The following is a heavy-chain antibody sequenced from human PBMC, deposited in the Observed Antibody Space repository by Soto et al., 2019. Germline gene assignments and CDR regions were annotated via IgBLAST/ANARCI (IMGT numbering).Heavy chain of an antibody. V-gene: IGHV1-3*01. D-gene: IGHD6-19*01. CDR2: INAGNGNT. Sequence: QVQLVQSGAEVKKPGASVKVSCKASGYTFTSYAMHWVRQAPGQRLEWVGWINAGNGNTKYSQKFQGRVTITRDTLGSPTQMGLSSLEIGEPAWVWLGGIVGIAVDDYWGQGTLVTVSS. CDR3: GGIVGIAVDDY. CDR1: GYTFTSYA. J-gene: IGHJ4*02.